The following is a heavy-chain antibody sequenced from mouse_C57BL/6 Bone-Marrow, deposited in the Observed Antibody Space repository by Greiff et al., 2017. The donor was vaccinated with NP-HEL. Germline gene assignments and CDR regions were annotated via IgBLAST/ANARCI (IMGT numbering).Heavy chain of an antibody. Sequence: QVQLQQPGAELVRPGTSVKLSCKASGYTFTSYWMHWVKQRPGQGLEWIGVIDPSDSYTNYNQKFKGKATLTVDTSSSTAYMQLSSLTSEDSAVYYCARSVITTVVATLYYAMDYWGQGTSVTVSS. V-gene: IGHV1-59*01. J-gene: IGHJ4*01. CDR3: ARSVITTVVATLYYAMDY. CDR2: IDPSDSYT. CDR1: GYTFTSYW. D-gene: IGHD1-1*01.